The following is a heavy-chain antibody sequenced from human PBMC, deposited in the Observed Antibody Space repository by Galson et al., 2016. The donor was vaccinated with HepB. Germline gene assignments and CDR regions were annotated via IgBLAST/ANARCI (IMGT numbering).Heavy chain of an antibody. J-gene: IGHJ4*02. Sequence: SLRLSCAASGFAFSSYGIHWVRQAPGKGLEWLAIISYDGSSKYYADSGKGRFTISRDNSKNTLFLQMNSLRGDDTALYYCAKTLRKYFAYPPTPVFDYWGQGALVTVSP. CDR2: ISYDGSSK. V-gene: IGHV3-30*18. CDR1: GFAFSSYG. CDR3: AKTLRKYFAYPPTPVFDY. D-gene: IGHD1-14*01.